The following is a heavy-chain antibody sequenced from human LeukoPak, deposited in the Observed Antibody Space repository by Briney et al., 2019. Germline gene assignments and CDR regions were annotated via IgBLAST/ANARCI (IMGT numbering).Heavy chain of an antibody. CDR1: GGSISSYY. D-gene: IGHD1-1*01. J-gene: IGHJ4*02. CDR2: IYTSGST. Sequence: PSETLSLTCTVSGGSISSYYWSWIRQPPGKGLEWIGYIYTSGSTNYNPSLKSRVTISVDTSKNQFSLKLSSVTAADTAVYYCARHMVGRLEFDYWGQGTLVTVSS. V-gene: IGHV4-4*09. CDR3: ARHMVGRLEFDY.